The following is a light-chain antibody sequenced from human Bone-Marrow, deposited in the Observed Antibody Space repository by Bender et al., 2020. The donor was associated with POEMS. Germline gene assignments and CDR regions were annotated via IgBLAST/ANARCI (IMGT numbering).Light chain of an antibody. CDR3: CSYARSSAYI. CDR2: EVS. CDR1: SSDVGSYDL. J-gene: IGLJ1*01. V-gene: IGLV2-23*02. Sequence: QSALTQPASVSGSPGQSITISCAGTSSDVGSYDLVSWYQQHPGKAPKLMIYEVSKRPTGVSNRFSGSKSGNTASLTISGLQAEDEAYYYCCSYARSSAYIFGTGTKVTVL.